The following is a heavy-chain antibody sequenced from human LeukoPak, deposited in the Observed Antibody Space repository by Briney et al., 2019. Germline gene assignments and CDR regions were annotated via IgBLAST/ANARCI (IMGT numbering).Heavy chain of an antibody. V-gene: IGHV4-59*01. CDR2: IYYSGST. CDR3: ATSGITGTALGV. CDR1: GDSISSYY. J-gene: IGHJ6*04. Sequence: SETLSLTCTASGDSISSYYWSWVRQPPGKGLEWVGYIYYSGSTNYNPSLKSRVTISVDTSKNQFSLKLSSVTAADTAVYYCATSGITGTALGVWGKGTTVTVSS. D-gene: IGHD1-20*01.